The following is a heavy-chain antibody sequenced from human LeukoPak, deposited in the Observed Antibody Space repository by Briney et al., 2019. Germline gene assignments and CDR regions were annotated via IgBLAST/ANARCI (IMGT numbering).Heavy chain of an antibody. Sequence: SETLSPTCTVSGGSISRYYWSWLRQPAGKGLVWIGRVYTSGSTNYNPSLKSRVTMSVETSKSQFSLKLSSVTAAETAIYYCARGGEVGGTGSRFGYGGQGTLVTVFS. CDR2: VYTSGST. CDR1: GGSISRYY. CDR3: ARGGEVGGTGSRFGY. V-gene: IGHV4-4*07. D-gene: IGHD1-26*01. J-gene: IGHJ4*02.